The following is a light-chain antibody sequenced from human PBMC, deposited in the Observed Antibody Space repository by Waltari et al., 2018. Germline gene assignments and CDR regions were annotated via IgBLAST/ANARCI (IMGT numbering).Light chain of an antibody. CDR1: NIGGKS. J-gene: IGLJ2*01. CDR3: RVWDTNGDHPV. CDR2: DNS. V-gene: IGLV3-21*02. Sequence: SYILTQAPSESVPPGQTATITCGGNNIGGKSVQWFQQRPGQAPALILYDNSDRRSGIPERFSGSNSGDTATLTISSVEVGDEADYFCRVWDTNGDHPVFGGGTKLTVL.